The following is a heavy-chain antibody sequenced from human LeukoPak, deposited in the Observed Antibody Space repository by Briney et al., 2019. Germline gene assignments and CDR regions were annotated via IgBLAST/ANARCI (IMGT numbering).Heavy chain of an antibody. CDR2: IIPIFGTA. CDR3: ASSPQTITIFGVVIDYYYMDV. Sequence: SVKVSCKASGGTFSRYEISWVRQAPGQGLEWMGGIIPIFGTANYAQKFQGRVTITADKSTSTAYMELSSLRSEDTAVYYCASSPQTITIFGVVIDYYYMDVWGKGTTVTVSS. V-gene: IGHV1-69*06. J-gene: IGHJ6*03. D-gene: IGHD3-3*01. CDR1: GGTFSRYE.